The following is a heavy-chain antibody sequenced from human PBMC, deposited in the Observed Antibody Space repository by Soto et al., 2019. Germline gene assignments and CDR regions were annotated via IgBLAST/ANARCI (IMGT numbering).Heavy chain of an antibody. CDR1: GYTFTSYG. Sequence: QVQLVQSGAEVKKPGASVKVSCKASGYTFTSYGISWVRQAPGQGLEWMGWISAYNGNTNYAQKLQGRVTMTTDTSXXTAYMELRSLRSDDTAVYYCARDNYPGIAVAGQLYWGQGTLVTVSS. J-gene: IGHJ4*02. CDR2: ISAYNGNT. CDR3: ARDNYPGIAVAGQLY. D-gene: IGHD6-19*01. V-gene: IGHV1-18*01.